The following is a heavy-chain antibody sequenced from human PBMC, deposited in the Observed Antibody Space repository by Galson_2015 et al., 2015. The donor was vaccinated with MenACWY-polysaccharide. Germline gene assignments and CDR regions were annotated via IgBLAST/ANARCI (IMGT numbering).Heavy chain of an antibody. V-gene: IGHV3-74*01. CDR3: ARVGVCSGGSCYKMFDV. Sequence: SLRLSCAASGFTFSNYIMHWVRQAPGKGLVWVSRITGDGSDTRYAGSVKGRSTISRDNARNTLYLQMNSLRDEDTAVYYCARVGVCSGGSCYKMFDVWGQGTMVTVSS. CDR1: GFTFSNYI. CDR2: ITGDGSDT. D-gene: IGHD2-15*01. J-gene: IGHJ3*01.